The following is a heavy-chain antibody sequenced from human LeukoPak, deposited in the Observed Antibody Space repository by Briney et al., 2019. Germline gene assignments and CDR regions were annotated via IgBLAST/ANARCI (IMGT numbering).Heavy chain of an antibody. Sequence: ASVKVSCKTSGYTFSSYGISWVRQAPGQGPEWLGWISANNGKTIYAPKVQGRVTMTTSIVTDTAFLELRSLSSDDTAVYFCARAKNSEQWLRDWGRGTLVTVSS. V-gene: IGHV1-18*01. CDR2: ISANNGKT. CDR1: GYTFSSYG. CDR3: ARAKNSEQWLRD. D-gene: IGHD6-19*01. J-gene: IGHJ4*02.